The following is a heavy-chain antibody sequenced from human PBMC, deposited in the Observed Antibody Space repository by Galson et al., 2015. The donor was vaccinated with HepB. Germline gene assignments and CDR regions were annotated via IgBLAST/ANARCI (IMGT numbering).Heavy chain of an antibody. D-gene: IGHD2-15*01. CDR3: ARAFLIVPYCSGGSCYSPFDY. J-gene: IGHJ4*02. Sequence: SVKVSCKASGGTFSSYAISWVRQAPGQGLEWMGGIIPIFGTANYAQKFQGRVTITADESTSTAYMELSSLRSEDTAVYYCARAFLIVPYCSGGSCYSPFDYWGQGTLVTVSS. V-gene: IGHV1-69*13. CDR1: GGTFSSYA. CDR2: IIPIFGTA.